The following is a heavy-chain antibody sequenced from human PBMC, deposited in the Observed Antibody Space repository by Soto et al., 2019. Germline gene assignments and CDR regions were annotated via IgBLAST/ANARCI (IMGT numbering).Heavy chain of an antibody. V-gene: IGHV5-51*01. CDR1: GYSFSTYR. Sequence: PGESPKISCTGSGYSFSTYRIGWVRQTPGKGLERMGIISPGDSDTKYSPSFQGQVTISADTSTSTAYLQWSSLKASDSAVYYCARSQRCFDWLIYGLYSDYWGQGTLVTVSS. J-gene: IGHJ4*02. CDR2: ISPGDSDT. CDR3: ARSQRCFDWLIYGLYSDY. D-gene: IGHD3-9*01.